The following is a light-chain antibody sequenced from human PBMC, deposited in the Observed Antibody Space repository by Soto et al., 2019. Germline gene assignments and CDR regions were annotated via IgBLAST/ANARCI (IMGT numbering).Light chain of an antibody. CDR1: SSNIGTPYD. J-gene: IGLJ1*01. CDR2: GNH. V-gene: IGLV1-40*01. CDR3: QSYDRRLSGYV. Sequence: QSLLAQQPSVSGAPGQTFVISCSGSSSNIGTPYDVNWYRQIPGTAPKLLIYGNHNRPSGVPERFSGSKSGAQATLAITGLQAEDVADYYCQSYDRRLSGYVFGTGTKVTVL.